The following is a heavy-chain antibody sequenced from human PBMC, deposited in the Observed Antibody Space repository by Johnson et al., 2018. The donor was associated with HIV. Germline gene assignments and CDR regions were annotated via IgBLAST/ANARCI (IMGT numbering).Heavy chain of an antibody. CDR1: GFTFSSYA. J-gene: IGHJ3*02. D-gene: IGHD3-10*01. CDR3: ARAADSGGLWFGEEKAFDI. CDR2: ISGNGGST. Sequence: QVQLVESGGGVVQPGRSLRVSCAASGFTFSSYAMHWVRQAPGKGLEYVSCISGNGGSTYYADSVKGRFTISRDNSKNTLYLQMNSLRAEDTAVYYCARAADSGGLWFGEEKAFDIWGQGTMVTVSS. V-gene: IGHV3-64*04.